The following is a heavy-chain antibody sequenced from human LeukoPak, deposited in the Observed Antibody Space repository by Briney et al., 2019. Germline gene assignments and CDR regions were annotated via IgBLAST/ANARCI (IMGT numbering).Heavy chain of an antibody. CDR1: GFTVSSNY. D-gene: IGHD1-1*01. CDR2: IYSDART. J-gene: IGHJ4*02. Sequence: PGGSLRLSCAASGFTVSSNYMGWVRQAPGKGLEWVSIIYSDARTYYTDSVKGRFTISRDNAKNSLYLQMNSLRAEDTAVYYCARDPRGYNWNDVGYFDYWGQGTLVTVSS. CDR3: ARDPRGYNWNDVGYFDY. V-gene: IGHV3-53*01.